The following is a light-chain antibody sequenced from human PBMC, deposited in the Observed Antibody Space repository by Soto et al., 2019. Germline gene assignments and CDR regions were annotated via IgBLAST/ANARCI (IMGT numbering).Light chain of an antibody. CDR2: SNN. Sequence: QPVLTQPPSASGTPGQRVTISCSGSNSNIGSNTVNWYQQLPGTAPKLLMYSNNQRPSGVPDRFSGSKSGTSASLAISGLQSEDEDDYYCAAWDDSLNGVVFGGGTKLTVL. V-gene: IGLV1-44*01. J-gene: IGLJ2*01. CDR1: NSNIGSNT. CDR3: AAWDDSLNGVV.